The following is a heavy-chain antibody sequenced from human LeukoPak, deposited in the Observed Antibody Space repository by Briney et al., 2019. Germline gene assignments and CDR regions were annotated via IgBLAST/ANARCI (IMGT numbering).Heavy chain of an antibody. V-gene: IGHV3-48*04. CDR2: ISSSGSTI. D-gene: IGHD1-26*01. Sequence: PGGSLRLSCAASGFTFSSYSMNWVRQAPGKGLEWVSYISSSGSTIYYADSVKGRFTISRDNAKSSLYLQMNSLRAEDTAVYYCARLQLGIVGATGFDPWGQGTLVTVSS. CDR1: GFTFSSYS. J-gene: IGHJ5*02. CDR3: ARLQLGIVGATGFDP.